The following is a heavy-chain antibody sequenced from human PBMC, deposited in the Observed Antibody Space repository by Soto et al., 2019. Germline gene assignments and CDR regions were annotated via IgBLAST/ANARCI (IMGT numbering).Heavy chain of an antibody. V-gene: IGHV5-51*01. Sequence: PGESLKISCQGSGYRFTSYWIGWVRQMPGKGLEWMGIIYPGDSDTRYSPSFQGQVTISADKSISTAYLQWSSLKASDTAMYYCARSLSGRLWFPGYWGQGTLVTVSS. CDR2: IYPGDSDT. CDR1: GYRFTSYW. D-gene: IGHD3-10*01. CDR3: ARSLSGRLWFPGY. J-gene: IGHJ4*02.